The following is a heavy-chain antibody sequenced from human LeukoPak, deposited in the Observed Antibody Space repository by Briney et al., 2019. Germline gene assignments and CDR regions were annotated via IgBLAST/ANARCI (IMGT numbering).Heavy chain of an antibody. CDR2: ISSNGGST. V-gene: IGHV3-64*01. Sequence: GGSLRLSCAASGFTFSSYAMHWVRQAPGKGLEYVSAISSNGGSTYYANSVKGRFTISRDNSKNTLYLQMDSLRAEDTAVYYCATGYYFGSGSYGYLDYWGQGTLVTASS. CDR1: GFTFSSYA. J-gene: IGHJ4*02. D-gene: IGHD3-10*01. CDR3: ATGYYFGSGSYGYLDY.